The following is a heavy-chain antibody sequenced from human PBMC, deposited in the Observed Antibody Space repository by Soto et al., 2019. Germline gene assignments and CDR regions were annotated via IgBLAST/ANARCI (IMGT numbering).Heavy chain of an antibody. CDR1: GGSISSYY. CDR3: AREGDILTGYAYFDY. Sequence: QVQLQESGPGLVKPSETLSLTCTVSGGSISSYYWSWIRQPAGKGLEWIGRIYTSGSTNYNPSLKSRVTMLVDTSKNQFSLKLSSVTAVDTAVYYCAREGDILTGYAYFDYWGQGTLVTVSS. CDR2: IYTSGST. J-gene: IGHJ4*02. D-gene: IGHD3-9*01. V-gene: IGHV4-4*07.